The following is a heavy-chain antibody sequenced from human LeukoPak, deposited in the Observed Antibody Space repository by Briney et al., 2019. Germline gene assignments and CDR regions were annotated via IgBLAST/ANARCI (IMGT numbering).Heavy chain of an antibody. D-gene: IGHD3-9*01. CDR3: AKDEIPLRYFDWLSYYFDY. V-gene: IGHV3-11*01. J-gene: IGHJ4*02. CDR1: GFTFSDYY. CDR2: ISSSGSTI. Sequence: GGSLRLSCAASGFTFSDYYMSWIRQAPGKGLEWVSYISSSGSTIYYADSVKGRFTISRDNAKNSLYLQMNSLRAEDTAVYYCAKDEIPLRYFDWLSYYFDYWGQGTLVTVSS.